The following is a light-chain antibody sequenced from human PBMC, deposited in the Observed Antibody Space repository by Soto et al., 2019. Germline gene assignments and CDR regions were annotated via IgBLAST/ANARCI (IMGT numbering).Light chain of an antibody. Sequence: SYELTQPPSVSVAPGKTARITCGGNNIGSKSVHWYQQKPGQAPVLVIYYDSDRPSGIPERFSGSNSGNTATLTISRVEVGDEADYYCQVWDSSSDHPYVFGTGTKVTV. CDR2: YDS. CDR1: NIGSKS. CDR3: QVWDSSSDHPYV. J-gene: IGLJ1*01. V-gene: IGLV3-21*04.